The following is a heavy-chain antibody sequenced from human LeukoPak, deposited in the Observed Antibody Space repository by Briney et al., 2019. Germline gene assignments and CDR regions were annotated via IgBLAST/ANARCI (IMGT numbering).Heavy chain of an antibody. CDR2: ISWGTGTI. D-gene: IGHD3-9*01. V-gene: IGHV3-9*01. J-gene: IGHJ4*02. CDR3: ARVARQLTGY. CDR1: GFTFDDYA. Sequence: GGSLRLSCATSGFTFDDYAMHWVRQPPGKGLEWVSGISWGTGTIGYAGSVKGRFTLSRDNAKSSLYLQMNSLRVEDTAIYYCARVARQLTGYWGQGTLVTVSS.